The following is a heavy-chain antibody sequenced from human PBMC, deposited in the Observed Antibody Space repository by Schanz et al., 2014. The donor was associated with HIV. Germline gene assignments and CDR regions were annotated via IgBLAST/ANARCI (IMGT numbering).Heavy chain of an antibody. CDR2: IWYDGSNT. CDR3: AKPEYDTSGNSQSHFDY. J-gene: IGHJ4*02. CDR1: GFTFDNYG. Sequence: QMQLVESGGGVVRPGKSLRLSCAASGFTFDNYGMHWVRQAPGKGLEWVAVIWYDGSNTYYGDSVKGRFTISRDNSKNTLYLQMNTLRAEDTAVYYCAKPEYDTSGNSQSHFDYWGQGTLVTVSS. D-gene: IGHD3-22*01. V-gene: IGHV3-33*06.